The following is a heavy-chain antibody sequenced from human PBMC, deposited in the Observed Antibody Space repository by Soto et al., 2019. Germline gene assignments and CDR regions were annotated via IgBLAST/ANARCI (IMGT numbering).Heavy chain of an antibody. J-gene: IGHJ3*02. CDR3: ARAIYSGYDSTAFDI. Sequence: ESVGGLVQPGGSLRLSCAASGFTVSSNYMSWVRQAPGKGLEWVSVIYSGGSTYYADSVKGRFTISRDNSKNTLYLQMNSLRAEDTAVYYCARAIYSGYDSTAFDIWGQGTMVTVSS. CDR1: GFTVSSNY. CDR2: IYSGGST. V-gene: IGHV3-66*01. D-gene: IGHD5-12*01.